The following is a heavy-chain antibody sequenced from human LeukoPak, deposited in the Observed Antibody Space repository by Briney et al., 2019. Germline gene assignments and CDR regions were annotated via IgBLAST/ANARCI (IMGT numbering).Heavy chain of an antibody. D-gene: IGHD5-12*01. V-gene: IGHV3-7*03. J-gene: IGHJ4*02. CDR1: GFTISSYW. CDR3: ARGPYSGYGY. CDR2: IKQDGSEK. Sequence: GGPLRLSCAASGFTISSYWMSWVRQAPGKGLEWVANIKQDGSEKYYVDSVKGRFTISRDNAKNSLYLQMNSLRAEDTAVYYCARGPYSGYGYWGQGTLVTVSS.